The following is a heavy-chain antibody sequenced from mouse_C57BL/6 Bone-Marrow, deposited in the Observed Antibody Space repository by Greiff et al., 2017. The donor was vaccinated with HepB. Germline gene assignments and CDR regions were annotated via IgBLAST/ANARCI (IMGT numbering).Heavy chain of an antibody. CDR1: GYSITSGYY. Sequence: EVKLQESGPGLVKPSQSLSLTCSVTGYSITSGYYWNWIRQFPGNKLEWMGYISYDGSNNYNPSLKNRISITRDTSKNQFFLKLNSVTTEDTATYYCARGAYYSNYVWYFDVWGTGTTVTVSS. D-gene: IGHD2-5*01. CDR2: ISYDGSN. CDR3: ARGAYYSNYVWYFDV. J-gene: IGHJ1*03. V-gene: IGHV3-6*01.